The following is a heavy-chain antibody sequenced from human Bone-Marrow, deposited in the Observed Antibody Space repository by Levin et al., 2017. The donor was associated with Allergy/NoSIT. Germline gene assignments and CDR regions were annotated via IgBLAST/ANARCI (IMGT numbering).Heavy chain of an antibody. CDR3: ARCGGDCNYAFDI. CDR1: GFTFSSYS. J-gene: IGHJ3*02. CDR2: ISSTSTYI. D-gene: IGHD2-21*02. Sequence: PGGSLRLSCAASGFTFSSYSMNWVRQAPGEGLEWVSSISSTSTYIYYAASLKGRFTVSRDNAKNSLYLQMDSLRAEDTAVYYCARCGGDCNYAFDIWGQGTMVTVSS. V-gene: IGHV3-21*01.